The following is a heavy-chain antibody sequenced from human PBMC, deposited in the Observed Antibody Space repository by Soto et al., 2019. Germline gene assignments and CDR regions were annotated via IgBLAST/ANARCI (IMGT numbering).Heavy chain of an antibody. V-gene: IGHV1-69*06. CDR3: ARVAEEYCSGGSCHGYFDY. Sequence: VASVKVSCKASGGTFSSYAISWVRQAPGQGLEWMGGIIPIFGTANYAQKFQGRVTITADKSTSTAYMELSSLRSEDTAVYYCARVAEEYCSGGSCHGYFDYWGQGTLVTVSS. CDR1: GGTFSSYA. D-gene: IGHD2-15*01. J-gene: IGHJ4*02. CDR2: IIPIFGTA.